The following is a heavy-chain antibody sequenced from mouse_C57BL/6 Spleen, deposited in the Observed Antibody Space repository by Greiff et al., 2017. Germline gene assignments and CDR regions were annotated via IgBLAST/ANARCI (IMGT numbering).Heavy chain of an antibody. CDR1: GYTFTSYW. Sequence: VQLQQPGAELVRPGSSVKLSCKASGYTFTSYWLDWVKQRPGQGLEWIGNIYPSDSETHYNQKFKDKATLTVDKSSSTAYMQLSSLTSEDSAVYYCARGGAGPAWFAYWGQGTLVTVSA. D-gene: IGHD3-3*01. CDR3: ARGGAGPAWFAY. V-gene: IGHV1-61*01. CDR2: IYPSDSET. J-gene: IGHJ3*01.